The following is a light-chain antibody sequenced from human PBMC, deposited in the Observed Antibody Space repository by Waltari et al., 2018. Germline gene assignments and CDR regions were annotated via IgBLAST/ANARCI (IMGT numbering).Light chain of an antibody. J-gene: IGLJ2*01. Sequence: QSALTQPPPASGSPGQSVTISCTGPSSDVGGYNYVSWYQQHPGKTPQLMIYEVSNGPSGVPARFSASRSGHSATLTVSGLQAEEEADYYCSAYAGSNNFVFGGGTKLTVL. CDR3: SAYAGSNNFV. CDR1: SSDVGGYNY. V-gene: IGLV2-8*01. CDR2: EVS.